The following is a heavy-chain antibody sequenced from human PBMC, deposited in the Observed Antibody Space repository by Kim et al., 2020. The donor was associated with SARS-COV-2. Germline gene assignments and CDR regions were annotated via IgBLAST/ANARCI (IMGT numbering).Heavy chain of an antibody. J-gene: IGHJ4*02. CDR2: T. D-gene: IGHD1-26*01. Sequence: TYYNPPLKSRVTISVDTSKNQFSLKLSSVPAAESAVDYCARVRRGSYFYWGQGTLVTVSS. V-gene: IGHV4-31*02. CDR3: ARVRRGSYFY.